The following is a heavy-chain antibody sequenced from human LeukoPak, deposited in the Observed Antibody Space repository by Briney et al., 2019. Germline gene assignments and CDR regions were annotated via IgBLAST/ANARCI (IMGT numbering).Heavy chain of an antibody. CDR3: ARDSYYYDSSGYYLDY. D-gene: IGHD3-22*01. CDR1: GYSISTGYY. J-gene: IGHJ4*02. V-gene: IGHV4-38-2*02. Sequence: SETLSLTCTVSGYSISTGYYWDWIRQPPGKGLEWIGTFYHGGSTYYNPSLKSRVTISVDTSKNQFSLKLSSVTAADTAVYYCARDSYYYDSSGYYLDYWGQGTLVTVSS. CDR2: FYHGGST.